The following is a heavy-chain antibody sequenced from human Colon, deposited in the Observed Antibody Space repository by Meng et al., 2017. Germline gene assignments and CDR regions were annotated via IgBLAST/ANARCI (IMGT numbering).Heavy chain of an antibody. CDR3: ARVDFPGDFRDSSGLGL. J-gene: IGHJ4*02. V-gene: IGHV4-34*01. Sequence: GQFKEWAGRLLRPSETLSLTGTVFGGSFTDFYWSWVRQSPERGLEWIGEINHGGGTNYNPSLSSRVTISLDTSKNQFFLKMNSVTAADTAVYYCARVDFPGDFRDSSGLGLWGQGTLVTVSS. CDR2: INHGGGT. CDR1: GGSFTDFY. D-gene: IGHD3-22*01.